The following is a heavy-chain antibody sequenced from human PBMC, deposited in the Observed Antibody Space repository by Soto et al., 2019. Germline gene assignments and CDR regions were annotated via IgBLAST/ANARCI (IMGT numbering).Heavy chain of an antibody. CDR2: IYYSGST. CDR1: GGSISSSSYY. CDR3: ARHRFAAVANRLLYNWFDP. D-gene: IGHD2-2*01. Sequence: SETLSLTCTVSGGSISSSSYYWGWIRQPPGKGLEWIGSIYYSGSTYYNPSLKSRVTISVDTSKNQFSLKLSSVTAADTAVYYCARHRFAAVANRLLYNWFDPWGQGTLVTVSS. V-gene: IGHV4-39*01. J-gene: IGHJ5*02.